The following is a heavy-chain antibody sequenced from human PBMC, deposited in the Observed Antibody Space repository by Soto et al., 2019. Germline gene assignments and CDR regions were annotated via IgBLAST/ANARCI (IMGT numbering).Heavy chain of an antibody. CDR1: GFTFSSYW. V-gene: IGHV3-7*03. CDR2: IKQDGSEK. Sequence: GGSLRLSCGASGFTFSSYWMSWVRRAPGKGLEWVANIKQDGSEKYYVDSVKGRFTISRDNAKNSLYLQMNSLRAEDTAVYYCARCYGSGSYFPPDAFDIWGQGTMVTVSS. CDR3: ARCYGSGSYFPPDAFDI. D-gene: IGHD3-10*01. J-gene: IGHJ3*02.